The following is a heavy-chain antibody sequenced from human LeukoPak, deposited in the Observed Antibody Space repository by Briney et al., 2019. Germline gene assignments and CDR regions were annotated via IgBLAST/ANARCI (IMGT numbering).Heavy chain of an antibody. J-gene: IGHJ6*02. V-gene: IGHV1-46*01. D-gene: IGHD1-26*01. CDR3: ARMMKGREPDYYYYGMDV. Sequence: ASVKVSCKASGYTFTSYYMHWVRQAPGQGLEWMGIINPSGGSTSYAQKFQGRVTMTRDTSTSTVYMELSSLRSEDTAVYYCARMMKGREPDYYYYGMDVWGQGTTVTVSS. CDR2: INPSGGST. CDR1: GYTFTSYY.